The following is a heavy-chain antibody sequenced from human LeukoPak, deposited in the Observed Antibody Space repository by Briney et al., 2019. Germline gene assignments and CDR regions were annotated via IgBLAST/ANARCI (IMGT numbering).Heavy chain of an antibody. D-gene: IGHD6-19*01. J-gene: IGHJ6*02. Sequence: GGSLRLSCAASGFTFSSYAMSWVRQAPGKGLEWVSAISGSGGSTYYADSVKGRFTISRDNSKNTLHLQMNSLRAEDTAVYYCARERVPYSSGWFCMDVWGQGTTVTVSS. V-gene: IGHV3-23*01. CDR2: ISGSGGST. CDR1: GFTFSSYA. CDR3: ARERVPYSSGWFCMDV.